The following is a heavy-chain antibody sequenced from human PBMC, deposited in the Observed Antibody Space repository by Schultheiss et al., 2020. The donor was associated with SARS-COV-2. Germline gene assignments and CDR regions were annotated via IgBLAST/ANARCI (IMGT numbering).Heavy chain of an antibody. CDR1: GFNFSDSA. CDR3: ARVNRVDAFDI. Sequence: GESLKISCAGSGFNFSDSAIHWVRQASGKGLEWVGRIRAKVHNYATGYGESVKGRFTISRDDSKNTLYLQMNSLRAEDTAVYYCARVNRVDAFDIWGQGTMVTVSS. D-gene: IGHD3-10*01. J-gene: IGHJ3*02. V-gene: IGHV3-73*01. CDR2: IRAKVHNYAT.